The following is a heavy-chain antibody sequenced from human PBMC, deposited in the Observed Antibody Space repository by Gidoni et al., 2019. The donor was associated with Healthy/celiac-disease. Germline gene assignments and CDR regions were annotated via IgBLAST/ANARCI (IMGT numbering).Heavy chain of an antibody. J-gene: IGHJ6*02. Sequence: QVQLVQSGAEVKKPGSSVKVSCKASGGTFSSYAISCVRQAPGQGLEWMGGIIPIFGTANYAQKFQGRVTITADESTSTAYMELSSLRSEDTAVYYCARVGCSSTSCYPRYYYYGMDVWGQGTTVTVSS. V-gene: IGHV1-69*01. CDR3: ARVGCSSTSCYPRYYYYGMDV. CDR2: IIPIFGTA. CDR1: GGTFSSYA. D-gene: IGHD2-2*01.